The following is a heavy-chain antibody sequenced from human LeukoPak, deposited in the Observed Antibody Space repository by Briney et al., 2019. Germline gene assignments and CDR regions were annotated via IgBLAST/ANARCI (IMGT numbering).Heavy chain of an antibody. CDR1: GYTFSMYN. Sequence: GASVKVSCKASGYTFSMYNMHWVRQAPGQGLEWMGIINPSGGTSYAQKLQGRITMTRDTSTSTLYMELSSLRSEDTAVYYCARDRKRIAVAADDAFDIWGQGTMVTVSS. J-gene: IGHJ3*02. CDR3: ARDRKRIAVAADDAFDI. D-gene: IGHD6-19*01. CDR2: INPSGGT. V-gene: IGHV1-46*01.